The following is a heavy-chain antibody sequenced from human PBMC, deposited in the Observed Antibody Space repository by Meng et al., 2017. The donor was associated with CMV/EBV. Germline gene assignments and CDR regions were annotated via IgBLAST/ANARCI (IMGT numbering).Heavy chain of an antibody. CDR3: ARELIVVVPAAIWAYYYGMDV. V-gene: IGHV3-23*03. CDR1: GFTFSSYA. Sequence: GESLKISCAAFGFTFSSYAMSWVRQAPGKGLEWVSVIYSGGSSTYYADSVKGRFTISRDNSKNTLYLQMNSLRAEDTAVYYCARELIVVVPAAIWAYYYGMDVWGQGTTVTVSS. D-gene: IGHD2-2*01. CDR2: IYSGGSST. J-gene: IGHJ6*02.